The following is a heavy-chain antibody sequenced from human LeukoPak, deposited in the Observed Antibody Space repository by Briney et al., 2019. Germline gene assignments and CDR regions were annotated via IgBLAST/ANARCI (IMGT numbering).Heavy chain of an antibody. CDR2: INWNSGSI. CDR3: AKGDSSTPKYYLGY. CDR1: GFTFDDYA. V-gene: IGHV3-9*01. Sequence: GGSLRLSCAASGFTFDDYAMHWVRQAPGKGLEWVSGINWNSGSIDYADSVKGRFTISRDNAKSSLYLQMNSLRAEDTALYYCAKGDSSTPKYYLGYWGQGTLVTVSS. D-gene: IGHD3-22*01. J-gene: IGHJ4*02.